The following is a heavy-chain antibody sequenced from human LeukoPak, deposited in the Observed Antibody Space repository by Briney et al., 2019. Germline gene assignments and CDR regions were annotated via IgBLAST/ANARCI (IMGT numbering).Heavy chain of an antibody. V-gene: IGHV4-39*01. CDR3: AREGRLVRAFDY. CDR2: INYSGNT. CDR1: GGSISSHTYY. Sequence: SETLSLTCTVSGGSISSHTYYWVWVRQPPGKGLEWIGSINYSGNTYYNPSLKSRVTISVDTSKNQFSLNLSSVTAADTAVYYCAREGRLVRAFDYWGQGTLVTVSS. D-gene: IGHD6-19*01. J-gene: IGHJ4*02.